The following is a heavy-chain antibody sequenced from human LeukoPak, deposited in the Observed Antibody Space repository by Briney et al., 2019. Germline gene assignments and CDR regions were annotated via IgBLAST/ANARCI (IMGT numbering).Heavy chain of an antibody. J-gene: IGHJ6*03. V-gene: IGHV1-2*02. D-gene: IGHD6-13*01. CDR1: GYTFTGYY. CDR3: ARDRAESSSWYYYYYMDV. Sequence: GASVKVSCKAYGYTFTGYYMHWVRQAPGQGLEWMGWINPNSGGTNYAQKFQGRVTMTRDTSISTAYMELSRLRSDDTAVYYCARDRAESSSWYYYYYMDVWGKGTTVTVSS. CDR2: INPNSGGT.